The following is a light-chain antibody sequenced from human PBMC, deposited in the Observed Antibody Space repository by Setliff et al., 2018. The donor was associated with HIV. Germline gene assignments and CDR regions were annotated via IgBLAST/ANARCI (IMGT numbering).Light chain of an antibody. V-gene: IGLV2-23*02. Sequence: QSALTQPASVSGSPGQSITISCTGASSDVGSYNLVSWYQQHPGEAPKLMIYEVIKRPSGVSNRFSGSKSGNTASLTISGLQAEDEADYYCCSYAGSRDVVFGGGTK. CDR2: EVI. CDR1: SSDVGSYNL. J-gene: IGLJ2*01. CDR3: CSYAGSRDVV.